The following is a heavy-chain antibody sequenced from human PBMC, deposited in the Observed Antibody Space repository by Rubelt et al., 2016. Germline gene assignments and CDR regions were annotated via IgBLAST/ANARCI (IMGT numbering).Heavy chain of an antibody. J-gene: IGHJ5*02. D-gene: IGHD2-2*03. CDR1: GGSINSYY. CDR2: IYYSGST. CDR3: AKSFGYCSGSSCYRWIDP. Sequence: QVQLQESGPGLVKSSETLSLTCTVSGGSINSYYWSWIRQPPGKGLEWIGYIYYSGSTNYNPSLQSRVTISVDTSKNQFSLKLSSVTAADTAVYYGAKSFGYCSGSSCYRWIDPWGQGTLVTVSS. V-gene: IGHV4-59*12.